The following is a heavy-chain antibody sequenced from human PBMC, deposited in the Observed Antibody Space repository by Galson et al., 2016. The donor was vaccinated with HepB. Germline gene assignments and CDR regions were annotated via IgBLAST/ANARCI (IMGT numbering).Heavy chain of an antibody. Sequence: SLRLSCAASGFAFDDNAMHWVRQAPGKGLEWVANINQDGSEKNYVDSVKGRFTISRDNAENSLYLQMNSLRAEDTAVYYCARETGDYYDSRGYYSNNWFDPWGQGTLVTVSS. V-gene: IGHV3-7*01. J-gene: IGHJ5*02. CDR2: INQDGSEK. D-gene: IGHD3-22*01. CDR1: GFAFDDNA. CDR3: ARETGDYYDSRGYYSNNWFDP.